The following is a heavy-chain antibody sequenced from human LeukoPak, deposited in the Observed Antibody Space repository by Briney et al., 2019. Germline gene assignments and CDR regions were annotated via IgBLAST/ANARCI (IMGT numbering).Heavy chain of an antibody. J-gene: IGHJ5*02. CDR1: GYTLTELS. CDR3: ATDRDCSGGSCYSGWFDP. Sequence: ASVKVSCKVSGYTLTELSMHWVRQAPGKGLESMGGFDPEDGETIYAQKFQGRVTMTEDTSTDTAYMELSSLRSEDTAVYYCATDRDCSGGSCYSGWFDPWGQGTLVTVSS. CDR2: FDPEDGET. D-gene: IGHD2-15*01. V-gene: IGHV1-24*01.